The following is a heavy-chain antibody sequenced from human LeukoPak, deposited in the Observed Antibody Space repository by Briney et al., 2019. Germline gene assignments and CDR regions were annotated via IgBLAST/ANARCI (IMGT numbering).Heavy chain of an antibody. Sequence: TLSLTCTVSGGSISSGSYYWSWIRQPAGKGLEWIGRIYTSGSTNYNPSLKSRVTISVDTSKNQFSLKLSSVTAADTAVYYCARADIVVVPAAAESFDIWGQGTMVTVSS. CDR1: GGSISSGSYY. CDR3: ARADIVVVPAAAESFDI. CDR2: IYTSGST. J-gene: IGHJ3*02. D-gene: IGHD2-2*01. V-gene: IGHV4-61*02.